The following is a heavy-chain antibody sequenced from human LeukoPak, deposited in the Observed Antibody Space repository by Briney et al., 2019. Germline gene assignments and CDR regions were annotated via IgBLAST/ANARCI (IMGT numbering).Heavy chain of an antibody. J-gene: IGHJ4*02. CDR2: IKSRTDGGST. CDR1: GFTFSSAW. CDR3: ATEFYSNGYNY. V-gene: IGHV3-15*01. D-gene: IGHD5-24*01. Sequence: GGSLRLSCAASGFTFSSAWMTWVRQPPGKGLEWVGHIKSRTDGGSTDYSAPVKGRFTVSRDDSKNTIYLQMNSLKTEDSAVYYCATEFYSNGYNYWGQEPRSPSPQ.